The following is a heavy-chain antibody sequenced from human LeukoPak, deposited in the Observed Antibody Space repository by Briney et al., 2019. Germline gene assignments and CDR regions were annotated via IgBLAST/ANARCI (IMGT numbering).Heavy chain of an antibody. Sequence: ASVKVSCKASGYTFTSYYMHWVQQAPGQGLEWMGIINPSGGSTSYAQKFQGRVTMTRDTSTSTVYMELSSLRSEDTAVYYCARVRFGKFGTVYWGQGTLVTVSS. CDR1: GYTFTSYY. V-gene: IGHV1-46*01. CDR3: ARVRFGKFGTVY. D-gene: IGHD3-10*01. CDR2: INPSGGST. J-gene: IGHJ4*02.